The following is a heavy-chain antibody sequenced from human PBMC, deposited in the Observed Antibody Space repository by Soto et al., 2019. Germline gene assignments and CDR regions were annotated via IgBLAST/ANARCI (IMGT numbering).Heavy chain of an antibody. J-gene: IGHJ4*02. V-gene: IGHV1-18*01. CDR2: ISTYSHDT. CDR1: GYDYSSFG. D-gene: IGHD3-3*01. Sequence: QVQLVQSEVEVKKPGASVKVSCKASGYDYSSFGITWVRQAPGQGLEWMGWISTYSHDTNYAQNFQGRVTLTTDTSTSSAYMEMSSLRSDDTAVYYCARVTTTFVVVSSGFDYWGQGTLVIVSS. CDR3: ARVTTTFVVVSSGFDY.